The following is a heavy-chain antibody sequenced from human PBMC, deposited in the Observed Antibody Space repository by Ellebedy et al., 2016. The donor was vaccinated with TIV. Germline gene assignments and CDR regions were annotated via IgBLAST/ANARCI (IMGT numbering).Heavy chain of an antibody. Sequence: GESLKISCAASGFTFSNYAMSWVRQAPGKGLEWVSYISSTSGNIQYADSVKGRFTVSRDNAKNSLYLQMNSPRAEDTAVYYCARGGGYHNMDPWGQGTTVTVSS. D-gene: IGHD3-10*01. V-gene: IGHV3-48*04. J-gene: IGHJ6*02. CDR1: GFTFSNYA. CDR3: ARGGGYHNMDP. CDR2: ISSTSGNI.